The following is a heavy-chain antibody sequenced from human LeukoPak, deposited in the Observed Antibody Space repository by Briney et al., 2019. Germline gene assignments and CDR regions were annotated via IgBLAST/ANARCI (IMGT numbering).Heavy chain of an antibody. J-gene: IGHJ4*02. Sequence: GGSLRLSCAASGFTFSSYWMSWVRQAPGKGLEWVSYISGDGSTIYYAGSVKGRFTISRDNAKNSLYLQMNSLRAEDTAAYYCARAIYHLDYWGQGALVTVSS. CDR2: ISGDGSTI. V-gene: IGHV3-48*03. CDR1: GFTFSSYW. CDR3: ARAIYHLDY. D-gene: IGHD3-16*02.